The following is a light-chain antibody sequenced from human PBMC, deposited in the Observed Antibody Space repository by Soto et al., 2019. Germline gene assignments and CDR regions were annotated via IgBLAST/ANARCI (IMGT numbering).Light chain of an antibody. CDR3: HPAHLPGT. J-gene: IGKJ5*01. CDR1: QSVSNNY. Sequence: LTIYTAAVPLSPKERTTLSCTASQSVSNNYLAWYQQKPGQAPRLLIYGASNRATGIPDIFSSSRSGTTTTLCIISLAPEDFSVYYCHPAHLPGTFAQGTRLEIK. V-gene: IGKV3-20*01. CDR2: GAS.